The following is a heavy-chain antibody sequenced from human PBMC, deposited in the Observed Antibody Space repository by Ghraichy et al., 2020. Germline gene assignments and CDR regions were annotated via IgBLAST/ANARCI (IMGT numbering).Heavy chain of an antibody. J-gene: IGHJ5*02. CDR1: GGSISSSNW. V-gene: IGHV4-4*02. CDR2: IYHSGST. CDR3: ARDFQRYCSGGSCYTGWFDP. Sequence: GSLRLSCAVSGGSISSSNWWSWVLQPPGKGLEWIGEIYHSGSTNYNPSLKSRVTISVDKSKNQFSLKLSSVTAADTAVYYCARDFQRYCSGGSCYTGWFDPWGQGTLVTVSS. D-gene: IGHD2-15*01.